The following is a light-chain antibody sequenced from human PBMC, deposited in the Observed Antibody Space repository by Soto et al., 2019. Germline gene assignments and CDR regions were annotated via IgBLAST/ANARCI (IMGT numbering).Light chain of an antibody. Sequence: IVVPQSRAQGSVSPWERATLSCRASQSVSSDLAWYEQKPGQAPRLLICGASTRAPGSPARFRGSWSGTEFCLAVSILQSEDFAVLFIEQDKRRPQVVGGGTKVDIK. J-gene: IGKJ4*01. V-gene: IGKV3-15*01. CDR1: QSVSSD. CDR2: GAS. CDR3: EQDKRRPQV.